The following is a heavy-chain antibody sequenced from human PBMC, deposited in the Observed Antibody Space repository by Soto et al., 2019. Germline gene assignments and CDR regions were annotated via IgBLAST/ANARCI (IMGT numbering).Heavy chain of an antibody. CDR3: ARMESFGSLNWFDP. D-gene: IGHD5-18*01. CDR2: MNPGSGDT. CDR1: GYTFTNND. Sequence: EASVKVSCKASGYTFTNNDVSWVRQATGQGLEWMGWMNPGSGDTGYAQKFQGRATMTRDFSIATAYMELNSLTSEDTAIYYCARMESFGSLNWFDPWGQGTLVTVSS. J-gene: IGHJ5*02. V-gene: IGHV1-8*02.